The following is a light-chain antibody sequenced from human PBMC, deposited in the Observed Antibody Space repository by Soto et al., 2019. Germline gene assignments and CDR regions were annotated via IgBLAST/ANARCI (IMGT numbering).Light chain of an antibody. V-gene: IGKV1-27*01. CDR3: QKYDSAPWT. J-gene: IGKJ1*01. Sequence: DILMTQSPSSLSASVRDRVTLTCRASQGISNYLAWYQQKPGKVPKLLIYAASTLQSGVPSRFSGSGSGTDFTLTISSLQPEDVASYYRQKYDSAPWTFGQGTKVEIK. CDR2: AAS. CDR1: QGISNY.